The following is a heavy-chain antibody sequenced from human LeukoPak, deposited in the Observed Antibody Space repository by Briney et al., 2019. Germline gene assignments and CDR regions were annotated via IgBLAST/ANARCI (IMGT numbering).Heavy chain of an antibody. D-gene: IGHD6-13*01. J-gene: IGHJ4*02. Sequence: TSETLSPTCAVSGGSISSSNWWSWVRQPPGKGLEWIGEIYHSGSTNYNPSLKSRVTISVDKSKNQFSLKLSSVTAADTAVYYCARHGSSSYGFDYWGQGTLVTVSS. CDR3: ARHGSSSYGFDY. V-gene: IGHV4-4*02. CDR1: GGSISSSNW. CDR2: IYHSGST.